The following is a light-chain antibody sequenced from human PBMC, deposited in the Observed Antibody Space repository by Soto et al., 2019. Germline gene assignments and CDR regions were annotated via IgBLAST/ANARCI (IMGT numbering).Light chain of an antibody. CDR2: YDD. CDR1: SSNIGDNA. CDR3: SAWDDRLNDYV. V-gene: IGLV1-36*01. Sequence: QPVLTQPPSVSEAPRQRVTISCSGSSSNIGDNAVNWYQHLPGKAPKLLIYYDDLLPSGVSDRFSGSKSGTSASLAISGLQSDDEADYYCSAWDDRLNDYVFGTGTKLTVL. J-gene: IGLJ1*01.